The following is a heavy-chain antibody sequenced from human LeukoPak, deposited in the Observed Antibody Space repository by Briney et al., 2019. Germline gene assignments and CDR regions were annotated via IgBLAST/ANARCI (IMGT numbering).Heavy chain of an antibody. V-gene: IGHV3-9*01. D-gene: IGHD3-3*01. Sequence: GGSLRLSCAASGFTFDDYAMHWVRQAPGKGLEWVSGISWNSGSIGYADSVKGRFTISRDNAKNSLYLQMNSLRAEDTAVYYCARDQYYDFWSGFSDAFDIWGQGTMVTVSS. CDR2: ISWNSGSI. J-gene: IGHJ3*02. CDR3: ARDQYYDFWSGFSDAFDI. CDR1: GFTFDDYA.